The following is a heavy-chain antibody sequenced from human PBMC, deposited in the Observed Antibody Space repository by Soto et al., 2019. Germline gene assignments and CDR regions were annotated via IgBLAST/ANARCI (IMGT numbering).Heavy chain of an antibody. CDR1: GGSVSSGNYY. V-gene: IGHV4-61*01. CDR2: IYYSGST. D-gene: IGHD2-15*01. CDR3: ARLGGYCSGGSCYWFDP. Sequence: QVQLQESGPGLVKPSETLSLTCTVSGGSVSSGNYYWSWIRQPPGKGLEWIGYIYYSGSTNYHPSLKSRVTISVDTSKNQFSLKLSSVTAADTAVYYCARLGGYCSGGSCYWFDPWGQGTLVTVSS. J-gene: IGHJ5*02.